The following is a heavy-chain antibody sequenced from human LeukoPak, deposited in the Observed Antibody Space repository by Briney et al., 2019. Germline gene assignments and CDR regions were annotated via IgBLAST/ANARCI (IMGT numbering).Heavy chain of an antibody. V-gene: IGHV4-39*01. D-gene: IGHD2-21*02. Sequence: SETLSLTCTVSGGSISSSSYYWGWVRQPPGKGLEWIGSIYYSGTTYYNPSLRSRVTISVDTSKNQFSLKLTSVTAADTAVFYCARQRLTATTDALDIWGQGTLVTVSS. CDR3: ARQRLTATTDALDI. CDR1: GGSISSSSYY. J-gene: IGHJ3*02. CDR2: IYYSGTT.